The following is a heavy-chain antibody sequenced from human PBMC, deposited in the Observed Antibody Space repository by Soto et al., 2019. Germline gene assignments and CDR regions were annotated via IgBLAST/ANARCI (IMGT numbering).Heavy chain of an antibody. CDR2: ISSSSSYI. CDR1: GFTFSSYS. D-gene: IGHD6-6*01. J-gene: IGHJ4*02. Sequence: GGSLTLSCAASGFTFSSYSMNWVRQAPGKGLEWVSSISSSSSYIYYADSVKGRFTISRDNAKNSLYLQMNSLRAEDTAVYYCASLYSSSSSLDYWGQGTLVTVSS. CDR3: ASLYSSSSSLDY. V-gene: IGHV3-21*01.